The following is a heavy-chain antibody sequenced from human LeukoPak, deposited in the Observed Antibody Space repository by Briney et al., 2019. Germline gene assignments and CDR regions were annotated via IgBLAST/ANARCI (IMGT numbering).Heavy chain of an antibody. D-gene: IGHD3-10*01. V-gene: IGHV4-38-2*02. CDR1: GYSISSGYY. Sequence: PSETLSLTCTVSGYSISSGYYWGWIRQPPGKGLEWIGSIYHSGSTYYNPSLKSRVTISVDTSKNQFSLKLSSVTAADTAVYYCARATNFYGSGSYPPVGFDYWGQGTLVTVSS. CDR2: IYHSGST. J-gene: IGHJ4*02. CDR3: ARATNFYGSGSYPPVGFDY.